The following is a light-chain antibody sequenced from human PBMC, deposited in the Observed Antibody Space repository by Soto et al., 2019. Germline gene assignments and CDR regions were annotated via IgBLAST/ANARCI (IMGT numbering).Light chain of an antibody. J-gene: IGKJ1*01. CDR2: GAS. CDR1: QSVSSN. Sequence: EILMTQSPATQSVSPGERATLSCRASQSVSSNLAWYPQKPGQAPRLLIYGASNRATGIPARFSGSGSGTDFTLTISSLEPEDFAVYYCQQRSNQWTFGQGTKVDI. V-gene: IGKV3-11*01. CDR3: QQRSNQWT.